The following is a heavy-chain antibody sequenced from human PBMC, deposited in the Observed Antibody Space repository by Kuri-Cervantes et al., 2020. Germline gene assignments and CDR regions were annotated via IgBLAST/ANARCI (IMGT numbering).Heavy chain of an antibody. CDR3: ARDDGVITMIVEDSHDAFDI. D-gene: IGHD3-22*01. CDR1: GFTFTSSA. CDR2: IVVGSGNT. V-gene: IGHV1-58*01. Sequence: SVKVSCKASGFTFTSSAVQWVRQARGQRLEWIGWIVVGSGNTNYAQKFQERVTITRDMSTSTAYMELSSLRPEDTAVYYCARDDGVITMIVEDSHDAFDIWGQGTMVTVSS. J-gene: IGHJ3*02.